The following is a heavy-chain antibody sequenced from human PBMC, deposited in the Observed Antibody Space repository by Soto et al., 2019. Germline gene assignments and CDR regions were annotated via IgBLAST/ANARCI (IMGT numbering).Heavy chain of an antibody. Sequence: ASVKVSCKASGYTFTSYAMHWVRQAPGQRLEWMGWINAGNGNTKYSQKFQGRVTITRDTSASTAYMELSSLRSEDTAVYYCARPSDEYGDYDAFDIWGQGTMVTVS. D-gene: IGHD4-17*01. J-gene: IGHJ3*02. CDR3: ARPSDEYGDYDAFDI. CDR1: GYTFTSYA. V-gene: IGHV1-3*01. CDR2: INAGNGNT.